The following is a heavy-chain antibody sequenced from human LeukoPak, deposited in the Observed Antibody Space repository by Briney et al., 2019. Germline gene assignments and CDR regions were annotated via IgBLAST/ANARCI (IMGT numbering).Heavy chain of an antibody. Sequence: PGGSLRLSCAASGFTFSSYSMNWVRQAPGKGLEWVSSISSSSSYIYYADSVKGRFTISRDNSKNTLYLQMNSLRAEDTAVYYCAKEPPHLYDYVWGSFDTWGQETLVTVSS. CDR2: ISSSSSYI. CDR1: GFTFSSYS. D-gene: IGHD3-16*01. V-gene: IGHV3-21*04. J-gene: IGHJ5*02. CDR3: AKEPPHLYDYVWGSFDT.